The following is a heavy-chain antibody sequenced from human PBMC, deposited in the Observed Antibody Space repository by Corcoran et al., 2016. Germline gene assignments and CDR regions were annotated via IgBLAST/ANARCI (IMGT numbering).Heavy chain of an antibody. J-gene: IGHJ4*02. CDR3: AGDSGSRRGYLYFDY. Sequence: QVQLVQSGAEVKKPGASVKVSCKASGYTFTSYYMHWVRQAPGQGLEWMGIINPSGGSTSYAQKFQGRVTMTRDTSTSTVYMELSSLRSEDTAVYYCAGDSGSRRGYLYFDYWGQGTLVTVSS. CDR2: INPSGGST. V-gene: IGHV1-46*01. CDR1: GYTFTSYY. D-gene: IGHD3-22*01.